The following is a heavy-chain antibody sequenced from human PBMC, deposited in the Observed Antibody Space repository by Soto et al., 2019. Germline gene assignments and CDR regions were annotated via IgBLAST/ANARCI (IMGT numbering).Heavy chain of an antibody. CDR1: GFTFSSYA. CDR2: ISYDGSNK. J-gene: IGHJ4*02. Sequence: GGSLRLSCAASGFTFSSYAMHWVRQAPGKGLEWVAVISYDGSNKYYADSVKGRFTISRDNSKNTLYLQMNSLRAEDTAVYYCARESPGLRFDYWGQGTLVTVSS. CDR3: ARESPGLRFDY. V-gene: IGHV3-30-3*01.